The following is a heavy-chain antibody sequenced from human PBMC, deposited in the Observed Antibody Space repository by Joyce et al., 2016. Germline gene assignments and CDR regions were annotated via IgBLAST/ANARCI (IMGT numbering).Heavy chain of an antibody. J-gene: IGHJ4*02. CDR2: ISTDGGNR. Sequence: QVQLVESGGGVVQPGRSLRLSCAASGFSFNTYAMHWVRQAPGKGLDWVAVISTDGGNRFYADSVQGRFTISRDNSKNTLYLQMNSLRGDDTAVYYCARDPRAATRNYFDFWGRGTLVTVSS. CDR3: ARDPRAATRNYFDF. D-gene: IGHD1-14*01. V-gene: IGHV3-30-3*01. CDR1: GFSFNTYA.